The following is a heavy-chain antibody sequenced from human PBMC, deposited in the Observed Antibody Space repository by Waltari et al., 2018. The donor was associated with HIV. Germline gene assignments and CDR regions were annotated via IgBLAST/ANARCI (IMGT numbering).Heavy chain of an antibody. CDR2: VIYDGSNE. CDR1: RFSFSESP. J-gene: IGHJ5*02. D-gene: IGHD1-26*01. Sequence: QVQLVESGGGVVPPGTSLTLSCAASRFSFSESPMHWVRQPQGKGLEWVASVIYDGSNEDYADSVTGLFTVSRDNSKNTLYLQMDSLRPEDTAVYYCATNSGSYRQGWFDPWGQGTQVTVSS. V-gene: IGHV3-30*01. CDR3: ATNSGSYRQGWFDP.